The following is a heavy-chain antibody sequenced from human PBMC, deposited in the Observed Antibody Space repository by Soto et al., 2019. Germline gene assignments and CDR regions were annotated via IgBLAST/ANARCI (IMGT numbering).Heavy chain of an antibody. J-gene: IGHJ6*02. Sequence: SETLSLTCAVSGDPISSSKWWTWVRQTPGKGLEWIGKIDQNGITNYNPSLESRVTILKDNSKNQLSLKLTSVTAVDSAVYYCARLNRDYYYYGMDVWGQGAKVTFSS. CDR2: IDQNGIT. V-gene: IGHV4-4*02. CDR3: ARLNRDYYYYGMDV. CDR1: GDPISSSKW.